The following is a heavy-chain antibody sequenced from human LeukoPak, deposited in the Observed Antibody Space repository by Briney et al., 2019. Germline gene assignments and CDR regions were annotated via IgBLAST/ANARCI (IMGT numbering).Heavy chain of an antibody. CDR3: ARKVAPPDAFDI. Sequence: GGSLRLSCPTSGFTFSSYAMSWVRQAPGEGLEWVSTIGGGGGSTYYADSVKGRFTISRDNSKNTLYLQMNSPRAEDTAIYYSARKVAPPDAFDIWGQGAIVTVSS. D-gene: IGHD5-12*01. J-gene: IGHJ3*02. CDR1: GFTFSSYA. V-gene: IGHV3-23*01. CDR2: IGGGGGST.